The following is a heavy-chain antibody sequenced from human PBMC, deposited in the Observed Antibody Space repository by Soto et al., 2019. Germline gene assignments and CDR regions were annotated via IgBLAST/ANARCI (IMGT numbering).Heavy chain of an antibody. J-gene: IGHJ3*02. D-gene: IGHD3-16*01. CDR2: ILVDGRT. CDR3: AKATATGGGAFDI. CDR1: GFICGSYD. V-gene: IGHV3-23*01. Sequence: GWSLRLSCASSGFICGSYDMSWVRQAPGKGLEWGSTILVDGRTFYVDSVKGRFTISRDSSQNTVYLQMNSLTAGDTALYYCAKATATGGGAFDICGQGTKVTVSS.